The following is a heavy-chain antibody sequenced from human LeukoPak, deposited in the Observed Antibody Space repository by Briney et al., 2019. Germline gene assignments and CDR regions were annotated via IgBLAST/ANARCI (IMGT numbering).Heavy chain of an antibody. CDR2: IRGSGGST. CDR3: AKGNSSGYYSPIDY. D-gene: IGHD3-22*01. Sequence: PGGSLRLSCAASGFTFSSYAMSWVRQAPGKGLEWVSVIRGSGGSTYYADSVKGRFTISRDNSKNTLYLQMNSLRAEDTAIYYCAKGNSSGYYSPIDYWGQGTLVTVS. CDR1: GFTFSSYA. J-gene: IGHJ4*02. V-gene: IGHV3-23*01.